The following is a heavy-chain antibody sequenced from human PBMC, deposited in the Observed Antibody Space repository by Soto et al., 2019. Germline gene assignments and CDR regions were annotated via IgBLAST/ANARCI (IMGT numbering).Heavy chain of an antibody. CDR3: AKGGGDSLRYGMDV. J-gene: IGHJ6*02. Sequence: EVQLLDSGGGLVQPGGALRLSCSASGFIFSSSAMNWVRQAPGKGLEWVSAISGGGGSIYYADSVKGRFTISRDNSKTTLYLEMDSLRAEDTAVYYCAKGGGDSLRYGMDVWGQGTTVTDSS. CDR1: GFIFSSSA. CDR2: ISGGGGSI. D-gene: IGHD2-21*02. V-gene: IGHV3-23*01.